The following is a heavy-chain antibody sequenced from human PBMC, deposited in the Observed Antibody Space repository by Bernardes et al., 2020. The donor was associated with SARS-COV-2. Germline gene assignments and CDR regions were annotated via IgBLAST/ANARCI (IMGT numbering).Heavy chain of an antibody. CDR1: GFTFSSYS. CDR2: ISSSSSTI. D-gene: IGHD4-4*01. Sequence: GGSLRLSCAASGFTFSSYSMNWVRQAPGKGLEWVSYISSSSSTIYYADSVKGRFTISRDNAKNSLYLQMNSLRDEDTAVYYCASFYSKTHTDDFDYWGQGTLVTVSS. V-gene: IGHV3-48*02. J-gene: IGHJ4*02. CDR3: ASFYSKTHTDDFDY.